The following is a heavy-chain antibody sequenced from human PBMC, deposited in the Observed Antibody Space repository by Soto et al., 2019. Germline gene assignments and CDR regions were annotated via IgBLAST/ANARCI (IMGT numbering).Heavy chain of an antibody. Sequence: EVQLVESGGGLVQPGRSLRLSCAASGFSFDNFALHWVRQAPGKGLEWVSGISSNRGNRGYADSVKGRFTISRDNAKNSLYLEMSSLRADDTAFYYCAKATKPYTNDHFYGMDVWGQGTTVTVSS. V-gene: IGHV3-9*01. CDR1: GFSFDNFA. J-gene: IGHJ6*02. D-gene: IGHD2-8*01. CDR3: AKATKPYTNDHFYGMDV. CDR2: ISSNRGNR.